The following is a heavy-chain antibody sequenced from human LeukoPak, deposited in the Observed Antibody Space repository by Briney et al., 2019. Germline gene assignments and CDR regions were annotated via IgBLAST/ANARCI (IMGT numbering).Heavy chain of an antibody. J-gene: IGHJ4*02. Sequence: ASVKVSCKASGYTFSGYYIHWVRQVPGQGLEWMGCINPNSGGTNYAQKFQGRATMTRDTSISTAYMDLSRLRSDDTAVYYCARVPSGYSSSWYAFDYWGQGTQVTVSS. CDR2: INPNSGGT. V-gene: IGHV1-2*02. CDR1: GYTFSGYY. D-gene: IGHD6-13*01. CDR3: ARVPSGYSSSWYAFDY.